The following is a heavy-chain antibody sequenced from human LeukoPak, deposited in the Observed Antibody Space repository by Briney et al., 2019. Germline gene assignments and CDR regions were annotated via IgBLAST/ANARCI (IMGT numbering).Heavy chain of an antibody. D-gene: IGHD6-19*01. CDR2: INPNSGGT. Sequence: GASVKVSCKASGYTFSGYYMHWVRQAPGQGLEWMGWINPNSGGTNYAQKFQGRVTMTRDTSISTVYMELNRLRFDDTAMYYCARVREYSSGCYFDSWGQGTLVTVSS. J-gene: IGHJ4*02. CDR1: GYTFSGYY. CDR3: ARVREYSSGCYFDS. V-gene: IGHV1-2*02.